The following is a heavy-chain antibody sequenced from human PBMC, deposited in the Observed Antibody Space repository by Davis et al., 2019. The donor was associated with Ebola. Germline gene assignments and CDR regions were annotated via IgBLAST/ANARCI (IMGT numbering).Heavy chain of an antibody. CDR2: IYYSGST. D-gene: IGHD6-13*01. V-gene: IGHV4-59*08. CDR3: ARHWAAAGSFDP. J-gene: IGHJ5*02. Sequence: PSETLSLTCTVSGGSISSYYWSWIRQPPGKGLEWIGYIYYSGSTNYNPSLKSRVTISVDTSKNQFSLKLSSVTAADTAVYYCARHWAAAGSFDPWGQGTLVTVSS. CDR1: GGSISSYY.